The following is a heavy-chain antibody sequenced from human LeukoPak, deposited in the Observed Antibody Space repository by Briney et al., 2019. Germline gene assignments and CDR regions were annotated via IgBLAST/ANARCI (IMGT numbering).Heavy chain of an antibody. V-gene: IGHV4-39*07. CDR3: ARRAWSYYGMDV. CDR1: GGSISSTNYY. J-gene: IGHJ6*02. CDR2: IYYSGST. Sequence: PSETLSLTCTVSGGSISSTNYYWGWIRQPPGKGLEWIGSIYYSGSTYYNPSLKSRVTISVDTSKNQFSLRLSSVTAADTAVYYCARRAWSYYGMDVWGQGTTVTVSS. D-gene: IGHD3-3*01.